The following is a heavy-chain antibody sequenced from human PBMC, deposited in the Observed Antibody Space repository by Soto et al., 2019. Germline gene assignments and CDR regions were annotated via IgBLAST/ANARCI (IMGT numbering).Heavy chain of an antibody. V-gene: IGHV4-59*01. CDR1: GGSISSYY. CDR3: ARDAPYDSSGYYKTDPYFDY. Sequence: PSETLSLTCTVSGGSISSYYWSWIRQPPGKGLEWIGYIYYSGSTNYNPSLKSRVTISVDTSKNQFSLKLSSVTAADTAVYYCARDAPYDSSGYYKTDPYFDYWGQGTLVTVSS. CDR2: IYYSGST. D-gene: IGHD3-22*01. J-gene: IGHJ4*02.